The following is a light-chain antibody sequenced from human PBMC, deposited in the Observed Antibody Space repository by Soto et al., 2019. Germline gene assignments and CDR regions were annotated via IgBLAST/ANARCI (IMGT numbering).Light chain of an antibody. Sequence: DIVMTQSPDSLAVSLGERATINCKSSQSVLYSSNDKSYLAWYQHKPGQPPKLLIYWASTRESGVPDRFSGSGSGTDFTLTINSLQAEDVAVYYCQQYYTTPWTFGQGTKVEIK. CDR3: QQYYTTPWT. V-gene: IGKV4-1*01. CDR1: QSVLYSSNDKSY. CDR2: WAS. J-gene: IGKJ1*01.